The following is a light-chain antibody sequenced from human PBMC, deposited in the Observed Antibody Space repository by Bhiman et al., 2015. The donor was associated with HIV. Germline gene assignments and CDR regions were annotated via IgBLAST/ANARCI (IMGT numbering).Light chain of an antibody. J-gene: IGLJ1*01. CDR2: DVS. CDR3: SSLTSSLTYV. CDR1: SSDVGGYNH. V-gene: IGLV2-14*03. Sequence: QSALTQPASVSGSPGQSITISCTGTSSDVGGYNHVSWYQQHPGKAPKLMIYDVSNRPSGVSNRFSGSKSDNTASLTISGLQAEDEADYYCSSLTSSLTYVFGTGTNVTVL.